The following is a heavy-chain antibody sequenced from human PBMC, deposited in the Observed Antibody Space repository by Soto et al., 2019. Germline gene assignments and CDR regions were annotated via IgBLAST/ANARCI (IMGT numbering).Heavy chain of an antibody. D-gene: IGHD3-9*01. Sequence: QLQLQESGPGLVKPSETLSLTCTVSGGSISGSSYYWGWIRQPPGKGLEWIANIYYSGKTYYTPSLKNGVAISVHTSKNHFSLKLSSVTDAGTAVYFWVTSLTGYHKYFDYWGQGTLVTVSS. CDR1: GGSISGSSYY. V-gene: IGHV4-39*02. CDR2: IYYSGKT. CDR3: VTSLTGYHKYFDY. J-gene: IGHJ4*02.